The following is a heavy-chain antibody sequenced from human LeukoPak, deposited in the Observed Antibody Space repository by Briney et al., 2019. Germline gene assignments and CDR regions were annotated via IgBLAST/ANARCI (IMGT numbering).Heavy chain of an antibody. J-gene: IGHJ6*02. CDR1: GYTFTGYH. CDR3: ARELHCSSTSCYNSYYYGMDV. CDR2: IIPIFGTA. V-gene: IGHV1-69*13. Sequence: SVKVSCKASGYTFTGYHMHWVRQAPGQGLEWMGGIIPIFGTANYAQKFQGRVTITADESTSTAYMELSSLRSEGTAVYYCARELHCSSTSCYNSYYYGMDVWGQGTTVTVSS. D-gene: IGHD2-2*02.